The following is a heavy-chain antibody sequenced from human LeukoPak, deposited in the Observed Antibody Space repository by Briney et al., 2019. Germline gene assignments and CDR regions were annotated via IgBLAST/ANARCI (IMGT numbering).Heavy chain of an antibody. V-gene: IGHV1-2*02. CDR1: GYTFTGYY. CDR3: ARGSYHYGSGSYSPHYLN. D-gene: IGHD3-10*01. CDR2: INPNSGGT. Sequence: SVKVSCKASGYTFTGYYMHWVRQAPGQGLEWMGWINPNSGGTNYAQKFQGRVTMTRDTSISTAYMELSRLRSDDTAVYYCARGSYHYGSGSYSPHYLNWGQGTLVTVSS. J-gene: IGHJ4*02.